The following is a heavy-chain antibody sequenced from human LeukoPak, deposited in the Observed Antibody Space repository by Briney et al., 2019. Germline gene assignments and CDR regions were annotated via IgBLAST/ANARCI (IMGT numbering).Heavy chain of an antibody. CDR1: GYSFTTSW. CDR2: IYPADSDT. Sequence: GESLKISCEGSGYSFTTSWIGWVRQMPGKGLEWMGIIYPADSDTKYSPSSQGQVTISADKSICTAYLQWSSLKASDTAMYYCARANGGRFDYWGQGTLVTVSS. V-gene: IGHV5-51*01. CDR3: ARANGGRFDY. J-gene: IGHJ4*02. D-gene: IGHD4-23*01.